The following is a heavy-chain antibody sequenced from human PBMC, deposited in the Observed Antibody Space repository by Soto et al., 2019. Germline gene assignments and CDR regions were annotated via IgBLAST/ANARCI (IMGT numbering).Heavy chain of an antibody. Sequence: EVGLLESGGGLVQPGGSLRLSCAASGFTFGSYAMSWVRQAPGKGLEWVSSMNGGGGSTYYAESVQGRFTISRDNSKNTLYLQMNSLRVEDTAVYYWAKNADIAVRRYYFDLWGQGTLVTVSS. CDR2: MNGGGGST. V-gene: IGHV3-23*01. J-gene: IGHJ4*02. D-gene: IGHD2-21*01. CDR1: GFTFGSYA. CDR3: AKNADIAVRRYYFDL.